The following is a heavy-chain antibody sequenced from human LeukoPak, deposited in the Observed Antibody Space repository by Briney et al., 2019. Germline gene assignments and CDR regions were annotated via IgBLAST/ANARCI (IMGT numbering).Heavy chain of an antibody. D-gene: IGHD3-10*01. J-gene: IGHJ4*02. CDR1: GGSISSYY. V-gene: IGHV4-4*07. Sequence: SETLSLTCTVSGGSISSYYWSWIRQPARKGLEWIGRIYTSGSTNYNPSLKSRVTMSVDTSKNQFSLKLSSVTAADTAVYYCARGSGGILPTYYFDYWGQGTLVTVSS. CDR3: ARGSGGILPTYYFDY. CDR2: IYTSGST.